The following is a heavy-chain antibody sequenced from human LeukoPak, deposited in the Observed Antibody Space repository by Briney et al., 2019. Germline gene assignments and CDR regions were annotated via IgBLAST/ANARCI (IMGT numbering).Heavy chain of an antibody. D-gene: IGHD1-26*01. J-gene: IGHJ5*02. CDR1: GLTFSNYY. V-gene: IGHV3-7*01. CDR3: AKGFGSYYSSGVFMAS. Sequence: GGSLRLSCAASGLTFSNYYMTWVRQAPGKGLEWVANINQDGTETYYLDSVKGRFTISRDNSKKTLDLQMNSLRAEDTAVYYCAKGFGSYYSSGVFMASWGQGTLVTVSS. CDR2: INQDGTET.